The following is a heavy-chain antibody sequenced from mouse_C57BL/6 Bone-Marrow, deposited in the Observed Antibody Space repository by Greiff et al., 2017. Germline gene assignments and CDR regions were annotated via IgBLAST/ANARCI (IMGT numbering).Heavy chain of an antibody. Sequence: QVQLQQPGAELVKPGASVKLSCTASGFTFTSYWMQWVKQRPGQGLEWIGEIDPSDSYTNYHEKFKGKVTLTVDTSSSTAYLQLSSLTSEDSAVYYCARWGDYDYWGQGTTLTVSS. CDR1: GFTFTSYW. CDR2: IDPSDSYT. J-gene: IGHJ2*01. D-gene: IGHD2-4*01. CDR3: ARWGDYDY. V-gene: IGHV1-50*01.